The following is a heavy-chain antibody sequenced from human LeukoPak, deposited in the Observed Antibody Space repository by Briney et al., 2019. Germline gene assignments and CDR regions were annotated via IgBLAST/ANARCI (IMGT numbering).Heavy chain of an antibody. J-gene: IGHJ6*03. D-gene: IGHD3-10*01. CDR1: GGSIRSSTDY. Sequence: SETLSLTCTVSGGSIRSSTDYWGWIRQPPGKELEWIGSIYYSGSTYYNPSLKSRVTISVDTSKNQFSLKLSSVTAADTAVYYCARVTGSYYYYYYMDVWGKGTTVTVSS. V-gene: IGHV4-39*07. CDR3: ARVTGSYYYYYYMDV. CDR2: IYYSGST.